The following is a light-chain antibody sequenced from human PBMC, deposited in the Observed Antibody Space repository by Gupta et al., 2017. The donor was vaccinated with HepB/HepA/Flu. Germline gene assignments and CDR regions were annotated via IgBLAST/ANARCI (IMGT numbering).Light chain of an antibody. CDR1: SSDVGAYKS. CDR2: NVS. J-gene: IGLJ2*01. V-gene: IGLV2-14*01. CDR3: SSFTYTMTLVV. Sequence: SALTQPASVSGSPGQSITISCTATSSDVGAYKSVSWYQQHPGKAPKLLIYNVSNRPSGVAHRFSGSKSGNTASLTIAGLHAEDEADYYCSSFTYTMTLVVFGGGTKVTVL.